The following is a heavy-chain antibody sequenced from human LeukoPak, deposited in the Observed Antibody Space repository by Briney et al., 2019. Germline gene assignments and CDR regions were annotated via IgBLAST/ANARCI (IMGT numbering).Heavy chain of an antibody. CDR3: ARDTGRGSSWYSKRMAFDY. Sequence: MSSETLSLTCTVSGGSISSSSYYWGWIRQPPGKGLEWIGSIYYSGSTYYNPSLKSRVTISVDTSKNQFSLKLSSVTAADTAVYYCARDTGRGSSWYSKRMAFDYWGQGTLVTVSS. V-gene: IGHV4-39*07. CDR1: GGSISSSSYY. D-gene: IGHD6-13*01. J-gene: IGHJ4*02. CDR2: IYYSGST.